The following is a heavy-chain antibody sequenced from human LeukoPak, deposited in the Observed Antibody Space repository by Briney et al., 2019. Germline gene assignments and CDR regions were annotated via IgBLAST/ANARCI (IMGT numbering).Heavy chain of an antibody. CDR2: INSDGSST. J-gene: IGHJ4*02. D-gene: IGHD3-22*01. Sequence: GGSLRLSCAASGFTFSSYWMHWVRHAPGKGLVWVSRINSDGSSTSYADSVKGRFTISRDNARNTLYLQMNSLRAEDTAVYYCASTAGDYYDSSGYYKNKNDYWGQGTLVTVSS. CDR3: ASTAGDYYDSSGYYKNKNDY. CDR1: GFTFSSYW. V-gene: IGHV3-74*01.